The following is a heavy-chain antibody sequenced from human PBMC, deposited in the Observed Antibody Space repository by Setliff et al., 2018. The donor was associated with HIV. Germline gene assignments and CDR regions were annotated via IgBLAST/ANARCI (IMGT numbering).Heavy chain of an antibody. CDR3: AKNLFSSIWSPLDY. CDR2: ISWDGGSS. J-gene: IGHJ4*02. V-gene: IGHV3-43*01. Sequence: PGGSLRLSCAASGFTFDDYAMHWVRQAPGKGLEWVSFISWDGGSSDYADSVKGRFTISRDNSKNTLYLQMNRLRSEDTAVYYCAKNLFSSIWSPLDYWGQGTLVTVS. D-gene: IGHD2-21*01. CDR1: GFTFDDYA.